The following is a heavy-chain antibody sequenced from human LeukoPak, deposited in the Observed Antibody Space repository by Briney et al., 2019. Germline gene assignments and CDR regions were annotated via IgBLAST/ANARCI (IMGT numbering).Heavy chain of an antibody. CDR2: ISWNSGSI. D-gene: IGHD2-21*01. CDR1: GFTFDDYA. Sequence: PGGPLRLSCAASGFTFDDYAMHWVRQAPGKGLEWVSGISWNSGSIGYADSVKGRFTISRDNAKNSLYLQMNSLRAEDTALYYCAKAPINIPYGMDVWGQGTTVTVSS. J-gene: IGHJ6*02. CDR3: AKAPINIPYGMDV. V-gene: IGHV3-9*01.